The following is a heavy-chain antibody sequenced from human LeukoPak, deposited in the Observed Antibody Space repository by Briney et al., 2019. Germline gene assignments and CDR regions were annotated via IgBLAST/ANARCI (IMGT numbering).Heavy chain of an antibody. D-gene: IGHD6-19*01. CDR3: ARVGSGSFDY. CDR1: GGSIGSSSLY. V-gene: IGHV4-39*07. CDR2: IYYSGNT. Sequence: SETLSLTCTVSGGSIGSSSLYWGWIRQPPGKGLEWIGYIYYSGNTNHNPSLKSRVTISIDTSKNQFSLKLSYVTAADTAVYYCARVGSGSFDYWGQGTLVTVSS. J-gene: IGHJ4*02.